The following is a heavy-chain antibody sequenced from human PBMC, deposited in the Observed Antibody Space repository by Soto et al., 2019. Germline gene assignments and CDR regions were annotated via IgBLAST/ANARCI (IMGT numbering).Heavy chain of an antibody. Sequence: QVQLVQSGAEVKKPGASVKVSRKASGYTFTSYGISWVRQAPGQGLEWMGWISAYNGNTNYAQKLQGRVTMTTDTSTSTAYMELRSLRSDDTAVYYCARDRAPYSSSWYADYWGQGTLVTVSS. D-gene: IGHD6-13*01. CDR3: ARDRAPYSSSWYADY. CDR2: ISAYNGNT. J-gene: IGHJ4*02. V-gene: IGHV1-18*01. CDR1: GYTFTSYG.